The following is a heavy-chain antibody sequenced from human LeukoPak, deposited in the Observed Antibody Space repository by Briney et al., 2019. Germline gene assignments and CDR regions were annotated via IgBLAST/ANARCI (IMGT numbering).Heavy chain of an antibody. CDR2: ISAYNGNT. V-gene: IGHV1-18*01. D-gene: IGHD6-19*01. CDR1: GYTFTSYG. CDR3: ARDRPGIAVAGKDY. J-gene: IGHJ4*02. Sequence: ASVKVSCKAPGYTFTSYGISWVRQAPGQGLEWMGWISAYNGNTNYAQKLQGRVTMTTDTSTSTAYMELRSLRSDDTAVYYCARDRPGIAVAGKDYWGQGTLVTVSS.